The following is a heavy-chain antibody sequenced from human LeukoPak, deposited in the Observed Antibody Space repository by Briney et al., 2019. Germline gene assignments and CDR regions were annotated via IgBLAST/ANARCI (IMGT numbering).Heavy chain of an antibody. Sequence: SETLSLTCAVYGGSFSGYYWSWIRQPPGKGLEWIGEINHSGSTNYNPSLKSRVTISVDTSKNQFSLKLSSVSAADTAVYYCARASSGWGFYWGQGTLVTVSS. CDR3: ARASSGWGFY. V-gene: IGHV4-34*01. CDR1: GGSFSGYY. CDR2: INHSGST. J-gene: IGHJ4*02. D-gene: IGHD6-19*01.